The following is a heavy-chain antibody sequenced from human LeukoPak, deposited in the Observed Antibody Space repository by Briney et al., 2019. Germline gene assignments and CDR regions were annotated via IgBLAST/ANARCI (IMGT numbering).Heavy chain of an antibody. CDR3: RYGSSPGDY. Sequence: PGGSLRLSCAASGFTFSTSWMNWVRQGPGRGPVWVSRVSPDGSATAYADSVKGRFTVSRDNAKNALYLQMNSLRADDTAVYYCRYGSSPGDYWGQGSLVTVSS. CDR2: VSPDGSAT. D-gene: IGHD6-6*01. V-gene: IGHV3-74*01. CDR1: GFTFSTSW. J-gene: IGHJ4*02.